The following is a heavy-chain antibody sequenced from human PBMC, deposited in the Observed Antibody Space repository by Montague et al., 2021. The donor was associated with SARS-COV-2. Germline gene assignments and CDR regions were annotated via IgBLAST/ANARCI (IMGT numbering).Heavy chain of an antibody. V-gene: IGHV4-34*01. CDR1: GGSFNSYY. Sequence: SETLSLTCAVSGGSFNSYYRSWIRQPPGKGLEWIGEITHSGLTNYSPSLKSRVTISEDTSKNQFSLELGSVTAADTAVYYCARGALFYDSSGYYSDAFDIWGQGTMVTVSS. CDR2: ITHSGLT. J-gene: IGHJ3*02. D-gene: IGHD3-22*01. CDR3: ARGALFYDSSGYYSDAFDI.